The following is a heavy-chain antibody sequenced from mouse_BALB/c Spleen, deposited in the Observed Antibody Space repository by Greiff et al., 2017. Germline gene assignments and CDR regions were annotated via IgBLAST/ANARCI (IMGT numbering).Heavy chain of an antibody. CDR3: ARHDWSFDY. Sequence: EVKLQESGGDLVKPGGSLKLSCAASGFTFSSYGMSWVRQTPDKRLEWVATISSGGSYTYYPDSVKGRFTISRDNAKNTLYLQMSSLKSEDTAMYYCARHDWSFDYWGQGTTLTVSS. J-gene: IGHJ2*01. CDR1: GFTFSSYG. V-gene: IGHV5-6*01. CDR2: ISSGGSYT. D-gene: IGHD2-13*01.